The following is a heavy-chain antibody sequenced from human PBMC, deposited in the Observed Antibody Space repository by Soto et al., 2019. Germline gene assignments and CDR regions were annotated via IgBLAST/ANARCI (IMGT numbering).Heavy chain of an antibody. CDR2: IWYEGSNK. J-gene: IGHJ4*02. V-gene: IGHV3-33*01. D-gene: IGHD3-22*01. Sequence: PVGSLRLSCAASGFTFSSYGVHWVRQAPGKGLEWVAVIWYEGSNKYYADSVKGRFTISRDNSKNTLYLQMNSLRAEDTAVYYCARDFYDNSGYKNPNYWGQGTLVTVSS. CDR3: ARDFYDNSGYKNPNY. CDR1: GFTFSSYG.